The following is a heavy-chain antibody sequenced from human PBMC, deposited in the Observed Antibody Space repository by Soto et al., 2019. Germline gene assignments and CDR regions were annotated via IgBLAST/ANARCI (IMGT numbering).Heavy chain of an antibody. CDR2: IYYSGST. CDR3: ARSGYSSSSYWFDP. D-gene: IGHD6-6*01. J-gene: IGHJ5*02. Sequence: PSETLSLTCTVSGGSISSYYWSWSRQPPGKGLEWIGYIYYSGSTNYNPSLKSRVTISVDTSKNQFSLKLSSVTAADTAVYYCARSGYSSSSYWFDPWGQGTLVTVSS. V-gene: IGHV4-59*01. CDR1: GGSISSYY.